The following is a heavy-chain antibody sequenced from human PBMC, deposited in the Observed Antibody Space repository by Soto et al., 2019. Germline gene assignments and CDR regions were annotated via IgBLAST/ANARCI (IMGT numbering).Heavy chain of an antibody. Sequence: SVKVSCKASGGTFSKYANRWVRQAPRQGLEWMGGIIPIFVTANYAQKFQGRVKITADESTSTAYMELSSLRSEDTAVYYCATARRELLWFGESHGAFDPWGQGTLVTVPS. CDR3: ATARRELLWFGESHGAFDP. CDR2: IIPIFVTA. D-gene: IGHD3-10*01. CDR1: GGTFSKYA. J-gene: IGHJ5*02. V-gene: IGHV1-69*13.